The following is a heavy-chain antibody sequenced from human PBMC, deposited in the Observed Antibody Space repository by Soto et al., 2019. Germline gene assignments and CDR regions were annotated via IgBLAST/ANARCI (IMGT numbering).Heavy chain of an antibody. CDR2: IHSSGST. V-gene: IGHV4-61*01. Sequence: QVQLQESGPGLVKPSETLSLTCTVSGGSVSSGNYFWSWIRQPPGKGLEWIGYIHSSGSTNYNPSLKSRVTISVDTSRNRFSLKLTYVTAADTAVYYCAILTKPTAVTTAFRGGYGLDVWGQGTTVTVSS. CDR3: AILTKPTAVTTAFRGGYGLDV. D-gene: IGHD4-17*01. J-gene: IGHJ6*02. CDR1: GGSVSSGNYF.